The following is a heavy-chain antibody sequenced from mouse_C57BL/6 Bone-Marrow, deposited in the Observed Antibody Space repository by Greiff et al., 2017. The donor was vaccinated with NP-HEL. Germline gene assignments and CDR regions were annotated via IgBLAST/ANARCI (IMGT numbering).Heavy chain of an antibody. Sequence: EVMLVESGGGLVQPGGSLKLSCAASGFTFSDYGMAWVRQAPRKGPEWVAFISNLAYSIYYADTVTGRFTISRENAKNTLYLEMSSLRAEDTAMYYVARRYYGTSLDGWGKGTTVTGSS. J-gene: IGHJ1*03. CDR2: ISNLAYSI. CDR3: ARRYYGTSLDG. V-gene: IGHV5-15*01. CDR1: GFTFSDYG. D-gene: IGHD1-1*01.